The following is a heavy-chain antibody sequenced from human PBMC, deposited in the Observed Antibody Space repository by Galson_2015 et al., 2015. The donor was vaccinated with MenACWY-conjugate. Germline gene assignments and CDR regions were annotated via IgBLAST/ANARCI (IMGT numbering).Heavy chain of an antibody. CDR3: AVSLTVTTEA. D-gene: IGHD4-17*01. CDR1: GFAFSSYE. Sequence: SLRLSCAASGFAFSSYEMNWVRQAPGKGLEWVSYISSSGSTIYYADSVKGRFTISRDNAKNTVCLQMNSLRDEDTAVYYCAVSLTVTTEAWGQGTLVTVSS. CDR2: ISSSGSTI. J-gene: IGHJ5*02. V-gene: IGHV3-48*03.